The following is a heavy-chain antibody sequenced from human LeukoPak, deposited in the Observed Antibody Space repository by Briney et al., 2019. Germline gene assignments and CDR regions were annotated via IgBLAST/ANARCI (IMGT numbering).Heavy chain of an antibody. J-gene: IGHJ4*02. D-gene: IGHD6-19*01. CDR3: ARVSSGWYYFDY. V-gene: IGHV3-23*01. Sequence: GGSLRLSCAASGFTFSSYAMSWVRQAPGKGLEWVSGISSSGDHTYYADSVKGRFTISRDNSKNTLYPQMDSLRAEDTAVYYCARVSSGWYYFDYWGQGTLVTVSS. CDR2: ISSSGDHT. CDR1: GFTFSSYA.